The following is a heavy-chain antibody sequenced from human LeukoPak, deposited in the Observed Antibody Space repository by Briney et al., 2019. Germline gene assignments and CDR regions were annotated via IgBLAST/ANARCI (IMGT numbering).Heavy chain of an antibody. Sequence: SETLSLTCTVSGVSVTNYHWSWIRQPPGKGLEWIGFLYDSGSTQCNPSLKSRVTISVDTSRNQFSLKLTSVTAADTAVYYCARHYGDYRDGFDPWGQGTLVTVSS. V-gene: IGHV4-59*02. CDR3: ARHYGDYRDGFDP. CDR1: GVSVTNYH. D-gene: IGHD4-17*01. J-gene: IGHJ5*02. CDR2: LYDSGST.